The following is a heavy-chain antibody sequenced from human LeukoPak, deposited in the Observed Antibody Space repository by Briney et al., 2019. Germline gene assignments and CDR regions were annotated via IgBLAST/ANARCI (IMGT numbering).Heavy chain of an antibody. V-gene: IGHV1-18*01. CDR2: ISAYNGNT. J-gene: IGHJ4*02. Sequence: APVKVSCKASGYTFSDYAISWVRQAPGQGLEWMGWISAYNGNTEYAQKVQGRVTMTTDTSTSTAYMELRSLRSDDTAVYYCARAPFGFGELSPYYFDYWGQGTLVTVSS. CDR3: ARAPFGFGELSPYYFDY. CDR1: GYTFSDYA. D-gene: IGHD3-10*01.